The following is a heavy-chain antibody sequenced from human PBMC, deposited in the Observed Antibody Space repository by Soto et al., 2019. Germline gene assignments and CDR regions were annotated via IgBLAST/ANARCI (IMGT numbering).Heavy chain of an antibody. V-gene: IGHV3-13*01. CDR3: ARDVKAAAVYWYLDL. Sequence: VQLVESGGGLVQPGGSLRLSCAASEFTFSNHDMLWVRQPTGKGLEWVSAIGTAGNTYYPGSVRGRFTVSRDNARNSLYLQMNSRRVGDSAVYYCARDVKAAAVYWYLDLWGRGPRVTVSS. J-gene: IGHJ2*01. CDR1: EFTFSNHD. D-gene: IGHD6-13*01. CDR2: IGTAGNT.